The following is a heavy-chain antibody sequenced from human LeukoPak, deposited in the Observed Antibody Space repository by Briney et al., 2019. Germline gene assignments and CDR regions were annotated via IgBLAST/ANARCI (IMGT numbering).Heavy chain of an antibody. CDR1: GFTVSSNY. CDR2: IYSGGST. Sequence: GGSLRLSCAASGFTVSSNYMSWVRQAPGKGLEWVSVIYSGGSTYYADSVKGRFTISRGNSKNTLYLQMNSLRAEDTAVYYCASRSPSRTYDFWSGYYLHDAFDIWGQGTMVTVSS. J-gene: IGHJ3*02. V-gene: IGHV3-66*02. D-gene: IGHD3-3*01. CDR3: ASRSPSRTYDFWSGYYLHDAFDI.